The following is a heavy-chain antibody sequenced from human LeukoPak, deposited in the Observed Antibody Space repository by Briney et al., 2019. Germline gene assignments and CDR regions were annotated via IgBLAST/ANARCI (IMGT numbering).Heavy chain of an antibody. D-gene: IGHD1-26*01. CDR2: VSGSGAHT. CDR1: GFTFSSYA. J-gene: IGHJ4*02. CDR3: ARLTGGSYPIDY. Sequence: GGSLRLSCAASGFTFSSYAMTWVRQAPGKGLQWVSAVSGSGAHTYYADSVKGRFTISRDNAKNSLYLQMNSLRAEDTAVYYCARLTGGSYPIDYWGQGTLVTVSS. V-gene: IGHV3-21*01.